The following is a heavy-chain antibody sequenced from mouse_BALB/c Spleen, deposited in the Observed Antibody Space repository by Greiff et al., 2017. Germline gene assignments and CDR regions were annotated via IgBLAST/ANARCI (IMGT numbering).Heavy chain of an antibody. Sequence: EVMLVESGGGLVKPGGSLKLSCAASGFTFSSYAMSWVRQSPEKRLEWVAEISSGGSYTYYPDTVTGRFTISRDNAKNTLYLEMSSLRSEDTAMYYCATIYSSMDYWGQGTSVTVSS. CDR2: ISSGGSYT. CDR3: ATIYSSMDY. J-gene: IGHJ4*01. V-gene: IGHV5-9-4*01. CDR1: GFTFSSYA.